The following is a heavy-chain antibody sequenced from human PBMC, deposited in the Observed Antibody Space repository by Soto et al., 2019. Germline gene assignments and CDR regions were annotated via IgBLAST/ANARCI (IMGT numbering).Heavy chain of an antibody. D-gene: IGHD6-6*01. J-gene: IGHJ4*02. CDR1: GFIFRSYA. Sequence: QAGGSLRLSCLASGFIFRSYAMHWVRQAPGKGLEWVAVITYDGINGYYADSVRGRFAISRDNSKNTLYLQMNSLRPEDTAVYYCARLPGGTAPRPDYWGQGTTVTVSS. CDR2: ITYDGING. V-gene: IGHV3-30*09. CDR3: ARLPGGTAPRPDY.